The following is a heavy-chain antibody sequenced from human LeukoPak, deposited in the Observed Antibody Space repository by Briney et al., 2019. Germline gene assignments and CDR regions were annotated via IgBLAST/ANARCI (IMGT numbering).Heavy chain of an antibody. CDR1: GYTFTGYY. D-gene: IGHD5-24*01. V-gene: IGHV1-2*02. J-gene: IGHJ6*03. CDR2: INPNSGGT. CDR3: AREIPGGYKPKYYMDV. Sequence: ASVKVSCKASGYTFTGYYMHWVRQAPGQGLEWMGWINPNSGGTNYAQKFQGRVTMTRDTSISTAYMELSRLRSDDTAVYYCAREIPGGYKPKYYMDVWGKGTTVTVSS.